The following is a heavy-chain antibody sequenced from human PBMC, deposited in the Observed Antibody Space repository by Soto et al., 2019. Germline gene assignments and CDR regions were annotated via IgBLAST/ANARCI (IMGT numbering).Heavy chain of an antibody. CDR1: GGSISSYY. CDR2: IYYSGST. J-gene: IGHJ3*02. D-gene: IGHD2-15*01. V-gene: IGHV4-59*01. CDR3: AVGGCSGGSCLLDAFYI. Sequence: QVQLQESGPGLVKPSETLSLTCTVSGGSISSYYWSWIRQPPGKGLEWIGYIYYSGSTNHNPSLKSRVTISVDTSKNQFPLKLSSVTAADTAVYYWAVGGCSGGSCLLDAFYIWGQGTMVTVSS.